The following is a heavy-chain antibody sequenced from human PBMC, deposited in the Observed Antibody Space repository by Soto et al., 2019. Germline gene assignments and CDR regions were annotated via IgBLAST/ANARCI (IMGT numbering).Heavy chain of an antibody. CDR1: GYSFTIYW. J-gene: IGHJ5*02. V-gene: IGHV5-51*01. Sequence: EVQLVQSGAEVKKPGESLEISCKGSGYSFTIYWIGWVRQMPGKGLEWMGIIYPGDSDTRYSPSFQGQVSISADKSISTAYLQWSSLKASDTAMYYCARGRCSGGSCYNWFDPWGQGTLVTVSS. CDR3: ARGRCSGGSCYNWFDP. CDR2: IYPGDSDT. D-gene: IGHD2-15*01.